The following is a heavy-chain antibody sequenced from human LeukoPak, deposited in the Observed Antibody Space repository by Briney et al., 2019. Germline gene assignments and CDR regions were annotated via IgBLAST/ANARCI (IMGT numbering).Heavy chain of an antibody. CDR2: IYYSGST. Sequence: SETLSLTCTVSGGSISNNNYYWGWIRQPPGKGLEWIGSIYYSGSTYYNPSLKSRVTISVDTSKTQFSLKLSSVTAADTAVYYCARDLAYCSGGSCYWADAFDIWGQGTMVTVSS. J-gene: IGHJ3*02. D-gene: IGHD2-15*01. V-gene: IGHV4-39*07. CDR1: GGSISNNNYY. CDR3: ARDLAYCSGGSCYWADAFDI.